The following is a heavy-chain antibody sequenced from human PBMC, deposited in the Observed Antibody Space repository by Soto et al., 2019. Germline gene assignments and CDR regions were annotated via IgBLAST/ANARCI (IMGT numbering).Heavy chain of an antibody. J-gene: IGHJ3*02. D-gene: IGHD3-10*01. CDR2: TIPVFNTA. V-gene: IGHV1-69*06. CDR1: GGTLSDHG. CDR3: ARGVYGSWNYYTGPSAFYI. Sequence: QVQLEQSGAEVKKPGSSVKVSCKASGGTLSDHGVAWLRQAPGQGLEWMGGTIPVFNTAKYAQKFQVRVTVTADNFTNTAYVELSSLRSEDTAFYFCARGVYGSWNYYTGPSAFYIWGQGTMVIVSS.